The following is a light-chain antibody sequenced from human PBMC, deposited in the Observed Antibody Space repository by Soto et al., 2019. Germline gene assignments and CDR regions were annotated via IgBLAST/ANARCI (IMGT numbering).Light chain of an antibody. V-gene: IGKV1-5*01. J-gene: IGKJ1*01. CDR2: DAS. CDR1: QSINNW. Sequence: DIQMTQSPSTLSASVGDRVTITCRASQSINNWLAWYQQKTGKAPKLLIFDASSLETGVPSRFSGSGSGTEFTLTISSLQPDDFASYYCQQYNGYPWTFGQGTKVEI. CDR3: QQYNGYPWT.